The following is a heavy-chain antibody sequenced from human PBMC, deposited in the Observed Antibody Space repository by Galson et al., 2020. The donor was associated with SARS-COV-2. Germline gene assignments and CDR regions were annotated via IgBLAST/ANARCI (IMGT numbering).Heavy chain of an antibody. CDR2: INAYNGNT. CDR1: GYTFTSYG. D-gene: IGHD3-22*01. CDR3: AIYYYSSVFVQ. J-gene: IGHJ4*02. V-gene: IGHV1-18*01. Sequence: ASVNVSCKASGYTFTSYGINWVRQAPAQGLEWMGWINAYNGNTNDAHKLQGRVTMTTDTSTSTHYMELRSRRSNDTAVYYCAIYYYSSVFVQWGQGTLVIVSS.